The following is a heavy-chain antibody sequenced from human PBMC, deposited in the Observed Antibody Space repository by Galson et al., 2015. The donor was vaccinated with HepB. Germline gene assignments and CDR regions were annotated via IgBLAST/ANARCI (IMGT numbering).Heavy chain of an antibody. Sequence: SVKVSCKASGYTFTSYGISWVRQAPGQGLEWMGWISAYNGNTNYAQKLQGRVTMTTDTSTSTAYMELRSLRSDDTAVYYCARWRGGSYYAVGFDYWGQGTLVTVSS. CDR3: ARWRGGSYYAVGFDY. D-gene: IGHD1-26*01. J-gene: IGHJ4*02. CDR2: ISAYNGNT. CDR1: GYTFTSYG. V-gene: IGHV1-18*01.